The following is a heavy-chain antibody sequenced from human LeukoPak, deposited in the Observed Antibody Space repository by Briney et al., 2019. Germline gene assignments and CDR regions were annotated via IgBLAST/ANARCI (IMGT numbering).Heavy chain of an antibody. Sequence: VASVKVSCKASGYTFTIYGISWVRQAPGQGLEWMGWISAYNGNTNYAQKLQGRVTMTTDTSTSTAYMELRSLRSDDTAVYYCARGPTIAAAGYYYYYYMDVWGKGTTVTVSS. CDR1: GYTFTIYG. CDR2: ISAYNGNT. D-gene: IGHD6-13*01. V-gene: IGHV1-18*01. J-gene: IGHJ6*03. CDR3: ARGPTIAAAGYYYYYYMDV.